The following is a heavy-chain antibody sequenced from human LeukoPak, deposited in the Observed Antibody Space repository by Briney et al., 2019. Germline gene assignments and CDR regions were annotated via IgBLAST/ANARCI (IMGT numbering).Heavy chain of an antibody. V-gene: IGHV3-64*01. J-gene: IGHJ4*02. CDR1: GFTFSRYA. CDR2: ITRDGGST. CDR3: AKVVGYGSGWYYEY. D-gene: IGHD6-19*01. Sequence: GGSLRLSCAASGFTFSRYAMHWVRQAPRKGLEYVSAITRDGGSTFYANSVNGRFTISRDNSKNTLYLQMGSLRTDDMAMYYCAKVVGYGSGWYYEYWGQGTLVTVSS.